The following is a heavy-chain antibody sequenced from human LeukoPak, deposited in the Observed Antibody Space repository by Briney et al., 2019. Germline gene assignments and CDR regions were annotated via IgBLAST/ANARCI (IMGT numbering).Heavy chain of an antibody. Sequence: SETLSLTCAVSGYSISSGYYWGWTRQPPGKGLEWIGSIYHSGTTYYNPSLKSRVTISIDTSKNQFSLKLNSVTAADTAVYYCATIAARRRRPYYFDYWGQGTLVTVSS. D-gene: IGHD6-6*01. J-gene: IGHJ4*02. CDR3: ATIAARRRRPYYFDY. CDR2: IYHSGTT. CDR1: GYSISSGYY. V-gene: IGHV4-38-2*01.